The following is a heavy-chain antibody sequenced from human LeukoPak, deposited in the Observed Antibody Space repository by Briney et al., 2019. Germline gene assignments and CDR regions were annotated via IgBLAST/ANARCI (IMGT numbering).Heavy chain of an antibody. CDR1: GYTFTGYY. J-gene: IGHJ3*02. CDR3: ARGVYYYDSSGYYYEDAFDI. D-gene: IGHD3-22*01. V-gene: IGHV1-2*02. Sequence: EASVKVSCKASGYTFTGYYIHWVRQAPGQGLEWMGWINPNSGGTNYAQKFQGRVTMTRDTSISTAYMELSRLRSDDTAVYYCARGVYYYDSSGYYYEDAFDIWGQGTMVTVSS. CDR2: INPNSGGT.